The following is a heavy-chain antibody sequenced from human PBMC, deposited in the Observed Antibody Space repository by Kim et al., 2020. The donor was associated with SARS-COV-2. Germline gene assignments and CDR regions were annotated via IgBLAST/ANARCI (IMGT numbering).Heavy chain of an antibody. V-gene: IGHV3-30-3*01. D-gene: IGHD3-10*01. Sequence: GGSLRLSCAASGFTFSSCAMHWVRQAPGKGLEWVAVISYDGSNKNYADSVKGRFTISRDNSKNTLYLQMNSLRAEDTALYYCARDPSSRLRGLTYSYYGMYVWGQGTTVTVSS. CDR2: ISYDGSNK. CDR1: GFTFSSCA. J-gene: IGHJ6*02. CDR3: ARDPSSRLRGLTYSYYGMYV.